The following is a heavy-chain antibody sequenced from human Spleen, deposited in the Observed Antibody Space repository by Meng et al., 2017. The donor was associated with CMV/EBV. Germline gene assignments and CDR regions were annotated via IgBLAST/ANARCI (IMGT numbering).Heavy chain of an antibody. J-gene: IGHJ4*02. CDR3: ARSTIAVAGHYFDY. D-gene: IGHD6-19*01. Sequence: SETLSLTCTVSSGSVSSGSYYWSWIRQPPGKGLEWIGYIYYSGSTNDNPSLKSRVTISVDTSKNPFSLKLSSVTAADTAVYYCARSTIAVAGHYFDYWGQGTLVTVSS. V-gene: IGHV4-61*01. CDR1: SGSVSSGSYY. CDR2: IYYSGST.